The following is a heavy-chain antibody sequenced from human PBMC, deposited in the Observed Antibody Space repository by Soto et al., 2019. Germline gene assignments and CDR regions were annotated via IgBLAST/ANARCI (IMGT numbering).Heavy chain of an antibody. Sequence: SETLSLTCTVSGGSISSYYWSWIRQPPGKGLEWIGYMYYSGSTNYNPSLKSRVTISVDTSKNQSSLKLSSVTAEDTAVYYCARGQGIAAAGSDYYYYMDVWGKGTTVTVSS. D-gene: IGHD6-13*01. CDR2: MYYSGST. CDR1: GGSISSYY. V-gene: IGHV4-59*08. J-gene: IGHJ6*03. CDR3: ARGQGIAAAGSDYYYYMDV.